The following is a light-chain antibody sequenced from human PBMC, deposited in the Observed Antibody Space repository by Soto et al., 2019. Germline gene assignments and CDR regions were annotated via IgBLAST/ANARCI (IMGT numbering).Light chain of an antibody. Sequence: EVVITQSPATLSVTPGARATLSCRASQSVSSNLAWYQQKPGQAHSLLIYGASTRATGIPARFSGSGSGTELTITISSLQPEDFAVYYCQQYNNWSWTFGQGTKVDIK. V-gene: IGKV3-15*01. CDR3: QQYNNWSWT. CDR1: QSVSSN. CDR2: GAS. J-gene: IGKJ1*01.